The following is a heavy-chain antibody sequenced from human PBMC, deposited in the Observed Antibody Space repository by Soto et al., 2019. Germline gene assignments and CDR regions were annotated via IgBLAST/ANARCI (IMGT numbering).Heavy chain of an antibody. CDR3: ARDRLFEY. Sequence: EVQLVESGGGLVQPGGSLRLSCAASGFTVSSNFMSWVRQAPGKGLEWVSVIYTGGSTYYADSVKGRFTISRDNSKNTLYLKMNSLRAEDTAVYHCARDRLFEYWGQGTLVTVSS. J-gene: IGHJ4*02. V-gene: IGHV3-66*01. CDR1: GFTVSSNF. CDR2: IYTGGST. D-gene: IGHD6-25*01.